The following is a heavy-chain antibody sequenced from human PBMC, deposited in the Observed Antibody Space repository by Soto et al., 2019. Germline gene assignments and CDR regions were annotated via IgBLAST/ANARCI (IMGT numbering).Heavy chain of an antibody. CDR3: ARGPRTTYANWFDP. V-gene: IGHV1-8*01. Sequence: ASVKVSCKASGYSFTNNDVSWVRQATGQGLEWMGWMNPGSGDTGYAQKFQGRVTMTRDISIATAYMELSSLRSDDTAVYYCARGPRTTYANWFDPWGQGTLVTVSS. CDR1: GYSFTNND. D-gene: IGHD1-1*01. CDR2: MNPGSGDT. J-gene: IGHJ5*02.